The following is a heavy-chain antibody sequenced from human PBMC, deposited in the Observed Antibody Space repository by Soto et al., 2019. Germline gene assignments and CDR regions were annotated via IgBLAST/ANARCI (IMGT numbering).Heavy chain of an antibody. CDR3: ARIRVTGGQWLPSDY. V-gene: IGHV2-26*01. CDR2: IFSNDEK. CDR1: GFSLSNARMG. D-gene: IGHD6-19*01. J-gene: IGHJ4*02. Sequence: SGPTLVNPTETLTLTCTVSGFSLSNARMGVSWIRQPPGKALEWLAHIFSNDEKSYSTSLKSRLTISKDTSKSQVVLTMTNMDPVDTGTYYCARIRVTGGQWLPSDYWGQGTLVTVSS.